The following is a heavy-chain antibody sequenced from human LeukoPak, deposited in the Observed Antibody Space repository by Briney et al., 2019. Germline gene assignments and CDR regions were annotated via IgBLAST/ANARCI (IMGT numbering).Heavy chain of an antibody. J-gene: IGHJ4*02. CDR2: ISDSGGST. CDR1: GFTFSSYA. V-gene: IGHV3-23*01. CDR3: AKSPLVYCTSSSCHLYFDS. D-gene: IGHD2-15*01. Sequence: GGSLRLSCAASGFTFSSYAMSWVRQDPGKGLEWVSGISDSGGSTYYTDSVKGRFTISRDKSHNTLYLQMNSLRVEDTAVYYCAKSPLVYCTSSSCHLYFDSWGQGTLVTVSS.